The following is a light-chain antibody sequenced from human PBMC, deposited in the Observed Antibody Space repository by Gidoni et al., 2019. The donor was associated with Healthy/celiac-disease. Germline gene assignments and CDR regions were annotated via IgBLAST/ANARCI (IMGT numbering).Light chain of an antibody. CDR3: QQYGSSPLYT. CDR2: GAS. Sequence: EIVLTQSPGTLSWSPGERATLSCRASQSVSSSYLAWYQQKPGQAPRLLIYGASSRSTGIPDRFSGSGSGTDFTLTISRLEPEDFAVYYCQQYGSSPLYTFGQGTKLEIQ. J-gene: IGKJ2*01. V-gene: IGKV3-20*01. CDR1: QSVSSSY.